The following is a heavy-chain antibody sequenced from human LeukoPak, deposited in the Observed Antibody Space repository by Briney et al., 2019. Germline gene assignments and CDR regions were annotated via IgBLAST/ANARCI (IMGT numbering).Heavy chain of an antibody. V-gene: IGHV3-23*01. CDR2: IATYGIST. D-gene: IGHD6-19*01. Sequence: PGRSLRLSCVASGFVFSSSAMSWVRQAPGKGLEWVLGIATYGISTYYADSVRGRFTISRDNSKTTLYLQMNSLRAEDTAVYYCVKSFRFSNSGWDYWGQGTLVTVSS. CDR3: VKSFRFSNSGWDY. J-gene: IGHJ4*02. CDR1: GFVFSSSA.